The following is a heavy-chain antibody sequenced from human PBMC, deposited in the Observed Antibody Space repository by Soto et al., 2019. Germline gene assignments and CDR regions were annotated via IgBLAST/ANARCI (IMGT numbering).Heavy chain of an antibody. Sequence: QVQLVESGGGVVQPGRSLRLSCAASGFTFSSYGMHWVRQAPGKGLEWVAVISYDGSNKYYADSVKGRFTISRDNSKNTLYLQMNSLRAEDTAVYYCAKDTSNWMELEPSFDYWGQGTLVTVSS. D-gene: IGHD1-20*01. CDR2: ISYDGSNK. CDR1: GFTFSSYG. V-gene: IGHV3-30*18. CDR3: AKDTSNWMELEPSFDY. J-gene: IGHJ4*02.